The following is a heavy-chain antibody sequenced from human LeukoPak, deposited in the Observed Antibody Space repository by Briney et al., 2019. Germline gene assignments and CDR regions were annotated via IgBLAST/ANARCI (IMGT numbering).Heavy chain of an antibody. CDR1: KFTFRSYD. Sequence: PGGSLRLSCAASKFTFRSYDMHWVRQAPGKGPQWVAYIRYDGSDILYADSVKGRFTISRDESKNTLYLQMNSLRAEDTAVYYCAIPGSAYYPAPFDFWGQGTLVTVSS. D-gene: IGHD3-22*01. J-gene: IGHJ4*02. CDR2: IRYDGSDI. V-gene: IGHV3-30*02. CDR3: AIPGSAYYPAPFDF.